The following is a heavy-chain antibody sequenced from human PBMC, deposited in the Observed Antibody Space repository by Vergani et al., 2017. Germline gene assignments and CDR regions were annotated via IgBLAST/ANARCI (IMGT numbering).Heavy chain of an antibody. Sequence: EVQLVESGGGLVKPGGSLRLSCAASGFTFSSYSMNWVRQAPGKGLEWVSSISSSSSYIYYADSVKGRFTISRETANNSLYLQMNSLRAEDTAVYYCAREYYDILTVYPSDLGYWGQGTLVTVSS. V-gene: IGHV3-21*01. CDR3: AREYYDILTVYPSDLGY. CDR1: GFTFSSYS. D-gene: IGHD3-9*01. CDR2: ISSSSSYI. J-gene: IGHJ4*02.